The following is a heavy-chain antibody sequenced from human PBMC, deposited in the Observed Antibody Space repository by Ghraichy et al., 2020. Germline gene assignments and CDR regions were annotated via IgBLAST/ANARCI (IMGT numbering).Heavy chain of an antibody. CDR2: IYYSGST. CDR3: ARRGRWLHGNHDYYGMDV. Sequence: SETLSLTCTVSGGSISSYYWSWIRQPPGKGLEWIGYIYYSGSTNYNPSLKSRVTISVDTSKNQFSLKLSSVTAADTAVYYCARRGRWLHGNHDYYGMDVWGQGTTVTVSS. J-gene: IGHJ6*02. V-gene: IGHV4-59*08. D-gene: IGHD5-24*01. CDR1: GGSISSYY.